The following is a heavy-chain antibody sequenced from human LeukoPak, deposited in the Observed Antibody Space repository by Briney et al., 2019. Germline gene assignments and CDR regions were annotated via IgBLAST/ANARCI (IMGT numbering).Heavy chain of an antibody. Sequence: GGSLRLSCAASGFTFSSYAMHWVRKAPGKGLEWVAVISYDGSNKYYVDSVKGRFTISRDNSKNTLYLQMNSLRAEDTAVYYCAKVVGGTMIVVAYIDYWGQGTLVTVSS. CDR3: AKVVGGTMIVVAYIDY. D-gene: IGHD3-22*01. J-gene: IGHJ4*02. CDR1: GFTFSSYA. V-gene: IGHV3-30*04. CDR2: ISYDGSNK.